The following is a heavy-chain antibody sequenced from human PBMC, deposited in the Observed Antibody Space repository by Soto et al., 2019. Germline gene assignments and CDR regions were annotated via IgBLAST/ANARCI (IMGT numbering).Heavy chain of an antibody. CDR3: ARGTRVRGIITNFDY. Sequence: QVQLVQSGAEVKKPGASVKASCKASGYTFTSFGISWMRQAPGQGLEWMGWITAYNGDTNYAQKLQGRVSMTTDTSTSTAYMELRSLRSDDTAVYYCARGTRVRGIITNFDYWGQGTLVTVSS. D-gene: IGHD3-10*01. V-gene: IGHV1-18*01. J-gene: IGHJ4*02. CDR1: GYTFTSFG. CDR2: ITAYNGDT.